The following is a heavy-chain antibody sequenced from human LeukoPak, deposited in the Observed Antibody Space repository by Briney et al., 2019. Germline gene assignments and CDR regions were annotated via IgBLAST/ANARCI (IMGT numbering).Heavy chain of an antibody. V-gene: IGHV3-48*03. CDR3: VGIAVAGDFDY. D-gene: IGHD6-19*01. CDR1: GFTFSSYE. J-gene: IGHJ4*02. CDR2: ISSSGSTI. Sequence: GGSLRLSCAASGFTFSSYEMNWVRQAPGKGLEWVSYISSSGSTIYYADSVKGRFTISRDNAKNSLYLQMNSLRAEDTAVYYCVGIAVAGDFDYWGQGTLVTVSS.